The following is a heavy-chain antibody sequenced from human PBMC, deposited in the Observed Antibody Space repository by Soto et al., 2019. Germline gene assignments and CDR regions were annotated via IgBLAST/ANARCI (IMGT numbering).Heavy chain of an antibody. Sequence: EVQLVESGGGLVQPGGSLRLSCAASGFTFSNYWMNWVRQAPGKGLEWVANIKQHGSEKYYVDSVKGRFTISRDNAKTSLYLQMNSLRAEDTAVYYCARGRGSADYWGQGTLVTVSS. V-gene: IGHV3-7*01. D-gene: IGHD3-10*01. CDR3: ARGRGSADY. CDR1: GFTFSNYW. CDR2: IKQHGSEK. J-gene: IGHJ4*02.